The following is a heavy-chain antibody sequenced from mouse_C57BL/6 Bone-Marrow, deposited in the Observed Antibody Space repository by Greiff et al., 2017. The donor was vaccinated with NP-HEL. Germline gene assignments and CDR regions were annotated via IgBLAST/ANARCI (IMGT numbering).Heavy chain of an antibody. CDR1: GYTFTSYW. D-gene: IGHD2-4*01. CDR3: ALIYYDYDGRFAY. CDR2: IYPGSGST. V-gene: IGHV1-55*01. J-gene: IGHJ3*01. Sequence: VQLQQPGAELVKPGASVKMSCKASGYTFTSYWITSVKQRPGQGLEWIGDIYPGSGSTNYNEKFKSKATLTVDTSSSTAYMQLSSLTSEDSAVYYCALIYYDYDGRFAYWGQGTLVTVSA.